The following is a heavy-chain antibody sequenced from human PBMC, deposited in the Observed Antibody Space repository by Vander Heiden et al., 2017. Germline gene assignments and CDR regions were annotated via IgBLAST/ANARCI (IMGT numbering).Heavy chain of an antibody. CDR3: ARDYVYRPRRSDP. J-gene: IGHJ5*02. V-gene: IGHV4-61*01. Sequence: QVQLQESGPGLVKPSETLSLTCTVAARSVSSGSYYWSWCRQPAGKGLEWIGYIYYSESTNYNPAHKSRVTISVDTSKNQFSLKLSSVTAADTAVYYCARDYVYRPRRSDPWGQGTLVTVSS. CDR2: IYYSEST. D-gene: IGHD3-10*02. CDR1: ARSVSSGSYY.